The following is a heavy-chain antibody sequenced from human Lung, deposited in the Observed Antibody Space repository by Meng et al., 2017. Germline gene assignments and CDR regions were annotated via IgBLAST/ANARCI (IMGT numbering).Heavy chain of an antibody. V-gene: IGHV3-21*01. J-gene: IGHJ1*01. D-gene: IGHD2-15*01. Sequence: EVQLVESGGGLVTPGGSLRLSCAASGFTFSNYSMNWVRQAPGKELEWVSSISSDSRYIFHADSVKGRFTISRDNGKKLLYLQMNSLSPEDTAVFYCARFETVGVATGDFWGQAPWSPSPQ. CDR3: ARFETVGVATGDF. CDR1: GFTFSNYS. CDR2: ISSDSRYI.